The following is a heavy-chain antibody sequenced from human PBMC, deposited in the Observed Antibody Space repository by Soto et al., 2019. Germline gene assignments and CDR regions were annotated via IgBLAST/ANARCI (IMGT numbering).Heavy chain of an antibody. D-gene: IGHD3-16*01. Sequence: EVQLLESGGGLVQPGGSLRLSCAASGFTFSNHVMSWVRQAPGKGPEWVSSINNRGDNTYYAGSVRGRFTISRDNSKSTLYLQMNSLRAEDTAVYYCGNGLENHYNYDYWGQGTLVTVSS. CDR1: GFTFSNHV. CDR3: GNGLENHYNYDY. J-gene: IGHJ4*02. CDR2: INNRGDNT. V-gene: IGHV3-23*01.